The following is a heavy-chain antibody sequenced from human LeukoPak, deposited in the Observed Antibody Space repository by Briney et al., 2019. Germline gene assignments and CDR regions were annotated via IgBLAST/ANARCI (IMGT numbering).Heavy chain of an antibody. V-gene: IGHV4-34*01. Sequence: GSLRLSCAASGFTFSSYWLTWVRQPPGKGLEWIGEINHSGSTNYNPSLKSRVTISVDTSKNQFSLKLSSVTAADTAVYYCARGMDIVVVVAADYGMDVWGQGTTVTVSS. CDR3: ARGMDIVVVVAADYGMDV. D-gene: IGHD2-15*01. J-gene: IGHJ6*02. CDR1: GFTFSSYW. CDR2: INHSGST.